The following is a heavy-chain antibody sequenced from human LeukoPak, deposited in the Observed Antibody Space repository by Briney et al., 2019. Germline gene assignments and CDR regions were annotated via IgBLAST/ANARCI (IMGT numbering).Heavy chain of an antibody. CDR2: INPGNGDT. J-gene: IGHJ4*02. D-gene: IGHD2-2*02. V-gene: IGHV1-3*03. CDR1: GYSFTSQD. CDR3: TLYNY. Sequence: ASVKVSCKTSGYSFTSQDMHWVRQAPGQSLEWKGCINPGNGDTKYSQEFQGRVTITRDTSATTAYMELSSLRSDDMAVYYCTLYNYWGQGTLVTVSS.